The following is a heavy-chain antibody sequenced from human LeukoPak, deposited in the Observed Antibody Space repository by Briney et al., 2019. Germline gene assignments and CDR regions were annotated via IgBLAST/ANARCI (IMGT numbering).Heavy chain of an antibody. CDR1: GFTFTTYA. CDR3: ATYYYGSGSYYSFDY. D-gene: IGHD3-10*01. CDR2: VTTSGANT. J-gene: IGHJ4*01. Sequence: GGSLRLSCAASGFTFTTYAMSWVCQAPGKGLEWVSSVTTSGANTYYADSARGRFTISRDNSRNTLFLQMNSLRAEDTAVYYCATYYYGSGSYYSFDYWGQGTLVTVSS. V-gene: IGHV3-23*01.